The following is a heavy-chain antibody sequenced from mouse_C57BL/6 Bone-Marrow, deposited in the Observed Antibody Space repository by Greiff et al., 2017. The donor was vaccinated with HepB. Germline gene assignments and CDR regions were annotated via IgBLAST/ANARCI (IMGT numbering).Heavy chain of an antibody. CDR1: GFNIKDDY. Sequence: EVQLQQSGAELVRPGASVKLSCTASGFNIKDDYMHWVKQRPEQGLEWIGWIDPENGDTEYASKFQGKATITADTSSNTAYLQLSSLTSEDTAVYYRTTRYDDLLHFDYWGQGTTLTVSS. V-gene: IGHV14-4*01. D-gene: IGHD2-12*01. J-gene: IGHJ2*01. CDR3: TTRYDDLLHFDY. CDR2: IDPENGDT.